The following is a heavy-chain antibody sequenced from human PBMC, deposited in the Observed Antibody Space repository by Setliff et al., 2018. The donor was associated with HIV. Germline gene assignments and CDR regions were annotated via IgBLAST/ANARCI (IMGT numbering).Heavy chain of an antibody. CDR3: ARDNGRYFDRGWFDP. Sequence: PGGSLRLSCAASGFTFSNYSMNWVRQTPGKGLEWVSSISASATYIYYADSVKGRFTISRDNAENSLYLQMHSLRAEDTAVYYCARDNGRYFDRGWFDPWGQGALVTVSS. V-gene: IGHV3-21*01. CDR2: ISASATYI. D-gene: IGHD3-9*01. J-gene: IGHJ5*02. CDR1: GFTFSNYS.